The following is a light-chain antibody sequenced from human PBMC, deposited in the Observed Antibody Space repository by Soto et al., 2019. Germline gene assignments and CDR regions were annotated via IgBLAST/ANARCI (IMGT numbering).Light chain of an antibody. CDR3: MQHLKTTIT. CDR2: LGS. CDR1: QSLLHSNGYNF. V-gene: IGKV2-28*01. Sequence: IVMTQSPLSLPVTPGEPASISCRSSQSLLHSNGYNFLDWYLQKTGQSPKLLIYLGSNPASGVPDRFSGSGSGTDFTLKISRVEAEDVGVYYCMQHLKTTITFGQGTRLEIK. J-gene: IGKJ5*01.